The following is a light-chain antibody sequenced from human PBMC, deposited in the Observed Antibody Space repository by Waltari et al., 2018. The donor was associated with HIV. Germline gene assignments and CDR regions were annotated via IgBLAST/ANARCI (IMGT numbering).Light chain of an antibody. V-gene: IGKV4-1*01. CDR1: KSVLYSSNNKNY. Sequence: DIVMTQSPDSLAVSLGERATINCKSSKSVLYSSNNKNYLAWYQQKPGQPPKLLIYWASTRESGVPDRFSGSGSGTDFTLTISSLQAEDVAVYYCQQYYSTLLTFGGGTKVEIK. CDR2: WAS. J-gene: IGKJ4*01. CDR3: QQYYSTLLT.